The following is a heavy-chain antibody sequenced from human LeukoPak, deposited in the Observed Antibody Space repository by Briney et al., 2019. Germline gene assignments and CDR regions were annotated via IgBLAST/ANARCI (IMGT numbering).Heavy chain of an antibody. V-gene: IGHV4-34*01. CDR1: GGSFSGYY. CDR2: INHSGST. J-gene: IGHJ4*02. Sequence: SETLSLTCAVYGGSFSGYYWSWIRQPPGKGLQWIGEINHSGSTNYNPSLKSRVTISVDTSKNQFSLKLSSVTAADTAVYYCARGRITIFGVVIWDYWGQGTLVTVSS. CDR3: ARGRITIFGVVIWDY. D-gene: IGHD3-3*01.